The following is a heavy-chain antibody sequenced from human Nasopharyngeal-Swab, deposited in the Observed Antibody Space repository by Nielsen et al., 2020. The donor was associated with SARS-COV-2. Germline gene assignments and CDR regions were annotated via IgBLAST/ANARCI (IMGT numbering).Heavy chain of an antibody. D-gene: IGHD1-7*01. CDR2: IKQDGSER. Sequence: GESLKINCEASAFTFYNYWMSWVRQSPGKGLEWVANIKQDGSERYYVDSVKGRFTISRDNAKNSLFLQMNSLRAEDTAVYYCARLYDWNYGPPLPPQYYFDYWGQGTLVTVSS. CDR1: AFTFYNYW. V-gene: IGHV3-7*03. CDR3: ARLYDWNYGPPLPPQYYFDY. J-gene: IGHJ4*02.